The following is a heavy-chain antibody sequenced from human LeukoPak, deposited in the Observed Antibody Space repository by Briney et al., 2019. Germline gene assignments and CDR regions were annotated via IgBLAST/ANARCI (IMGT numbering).Heavy chain of an antibody. CDR1: GGSISGGSYY. CDR2: FYTSGAI. D-gene: IGHD3-10*01. V-gene: IGHV4-61*02. CDR3: ARSVMIRGARYYYYLDV. J-gene: IGHJ6*03. Sequence: PSETLSLTCSVSGGSISGGSYYWSWIRQSAAKGLEWIGRFYTSGAINYNASLKSRVTISVDTSKNQFFLKLSSVTAADTAVYYCARSVMIRGARYYYYLDVWGKGTTVTISS.